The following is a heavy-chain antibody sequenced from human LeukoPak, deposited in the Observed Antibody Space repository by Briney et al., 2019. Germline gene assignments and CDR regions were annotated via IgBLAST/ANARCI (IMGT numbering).Heavy chain of an antibody. V-gene: IGHV5-51*01. D-gene: IGHD4-17*01. CDR2: IYPGDSDT. CDR3: ARGTAYGDYAYDY. CDR1: GYSFTSYW. Sequence: GESLKISCQGSGYSFTSYWIGWVRPLPGKGLEWMGIIYPGDSDTRYSPSFQGQVTISADKSISTAYLQWSSLKASDTAMYYCARGTAYGDYAYDYWGQGTLVTVSS. J-gene: IGHJ4*02.